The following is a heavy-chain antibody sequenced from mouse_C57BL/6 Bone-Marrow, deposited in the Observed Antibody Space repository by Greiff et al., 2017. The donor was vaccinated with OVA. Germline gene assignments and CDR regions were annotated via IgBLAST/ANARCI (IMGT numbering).Heavy chain of an antibody. CDR1: GYTFTSYW. V-gene: IGHV1-50*01. CDR3: ARPLRSAIYGSSFNY. CDR2: IDPSDSYT. D-gene: IGHD1-1*01. J-gene: IGHJ2*01. Sequence: QVQLQQSGAELVKPGASVKLSCKASGYTFTSYWMQWVKQRPGQGLEWIGEIDPSDSYTNYNQKFKGKATLTVDTYSSTAYMQLSSLTSEDSAVYYCARPLRSAIYGSSFNYWGQGTTLTVSS.